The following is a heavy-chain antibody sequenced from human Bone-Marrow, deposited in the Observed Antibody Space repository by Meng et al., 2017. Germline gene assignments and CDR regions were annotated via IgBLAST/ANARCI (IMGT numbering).Heavy chain of an antibody. V-gene: IGHV4-39*01. CDR2: IYYTGST. Sequence: QLQLQESGPGLVKPSETLSLTCTVSGGSISSSFFYWGWVRQPPGKGLEWIGSIYYTGSTYYNPSLKSRVTISIDTSKNQFSLKLSSVTAADTAVYYCARARSSSWSFDYWGQGTLVTVSS. CDR1: GGSISSSFFY. D-gene: IGHD6-13*01. CDR3: ARARSSSWSFDY. J-gene: IGHJ4*02.